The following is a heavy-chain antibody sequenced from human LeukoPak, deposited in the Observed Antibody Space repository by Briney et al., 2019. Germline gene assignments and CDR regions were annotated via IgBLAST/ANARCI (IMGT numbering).Heavy chain of an antibody. Sequence: GGSLRLSCAASGFTFSSYAMHWVRQAPGKGLEWVAFIRYDGSNKYYADSVKGRFTISRDNSKNTLYLQMNSLRAEDTAVYYCAKDYYDFWSGYNWFDPWGQGTLVTVSS. CDR1: GFTFSSYA. D-gene: IGHD3-3*01. V-gene: IGHV3-30*02. CDR3: AKDYYDFWSGYNWFDP. J-gene: IGHJ5*02. CDR2: IRYDGSNK.